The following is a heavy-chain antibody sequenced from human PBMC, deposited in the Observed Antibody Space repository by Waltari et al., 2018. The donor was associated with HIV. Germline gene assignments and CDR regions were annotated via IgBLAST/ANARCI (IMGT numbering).Heavy chain of an antibody. J-gene: IGHJ4*02. Sequence: VQPGGSLRLSCAASGFIFTNYAMTWVHQAPGKGLEWVSSISDSGGYTYYADSVKGRFTISRDSSKNTVYLQMKSLRAEDTAIYYCAKNENYCSSTNCYAADFWGQGTLVTVSS. CDR1: GFIFTNYA. D-gene: IGHD2-2*01. V-gene: IGHV3-23*01. CDR2: ISDSGGYT. CDR3: AKNENYCSSTNCYAADF.